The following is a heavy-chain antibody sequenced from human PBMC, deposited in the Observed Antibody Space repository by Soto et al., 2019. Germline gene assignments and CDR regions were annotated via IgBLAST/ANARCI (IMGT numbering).Heavy chain of an antibody. J-gene: IGHJ4*02. CDR1: GFTFSSYG. CDR3: AKDAQDCSGGSCYVYYFDY. Sequence: GGSLRLSCAASGFTFSSYGMHWVRQAPGKGLEWVAVISYDGSNKYYADSVKGRFTISRDNSKNTLYLQMNSLRAEDTAVYYCAKDAQDCSGGSCYVYYFDYWGQGTLVTVSS. V-gene: IGHV3-30*18. CDR2: ISYDGSNK. D-gene: IGHD2-15*01.